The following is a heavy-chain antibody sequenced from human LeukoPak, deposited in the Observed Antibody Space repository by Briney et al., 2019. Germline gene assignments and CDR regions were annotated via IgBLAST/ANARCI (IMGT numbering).Heavy chain of an antibody. Sequence: PGGSLRLSCAASGFTVSSNYMSWVRQAPGKGLEWVSVIYSGGSTYYADSVKGRFTISRDNSKNTLYLQMNSLRAEDTAVYYCARGWIQLWTHAFDIWGQGTMVTASS. V-gene: IGHV3-53*01. D-gene: IGHD5-18*01. J-gene: IGHJ3*02. CDR1: GFTVSSNY. CDR2: IYSGGST. CDR3: ARGWIQLWTHAFDI.